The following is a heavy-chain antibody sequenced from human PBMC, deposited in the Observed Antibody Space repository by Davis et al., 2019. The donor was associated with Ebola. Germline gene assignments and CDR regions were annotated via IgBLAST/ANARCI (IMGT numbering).Heavy chain of an antibody. V-gene: IGHV4-61*08. CDR1: GDSITSNDYY. CDR2: VRYTGST. D-gene: IGHD2-15*01. J-gene: IGHJ4*02. Sequence: SETLSLTCTVSGDSITSNDYYWAWIRQPPGKGLEFIGYVRYTGSTIYNPSLEGRVAMSVDTSKNQFSLRLRSVTSADTAVYYCARDAVAYDSWGQGTLVTVSS. CDR3: ARDAVAYDS.